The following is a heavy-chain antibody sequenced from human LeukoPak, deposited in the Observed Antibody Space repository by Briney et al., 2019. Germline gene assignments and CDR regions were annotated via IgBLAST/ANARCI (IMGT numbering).Heavy chain of an antibody. CDR1: GYIFTRYV. J-gene: IGHJ4*02. CDR2: ISGYNGNT. D-gene: IGHD1-26*01. Sequence: ASVKVSCKASGYIFTRYVISWVRQAPGQGLEWIGWISGYNGNTKYAQKLQGRVTMSTDTSTNTAYMELRSLRSDDTAVYYCVTHSGSYRGHFGYWGQGTLVTVSS. CDR3: VTHSGSYRGHFGY. V-gene: IGHV1-18*01.